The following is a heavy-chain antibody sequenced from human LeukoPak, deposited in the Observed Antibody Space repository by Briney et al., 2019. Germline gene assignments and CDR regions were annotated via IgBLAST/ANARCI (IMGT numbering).Heavy chain of an antibody. V-gene: IGHV5-51*01. CDR2: IYPGDSDT. CDR3: ARPLEGSSSPFDY. D-gene: IGHD6-6*01. Sequence: GESLQISCKGSGYSFTSYWIGWVRQMPGKGLEWMGIIYPGDSDTRYGPSFQGQVTISADKSISTAYLRWSSLKASDTAMYYCARPLEGSSSPFDYWGQGTLVTVSS. CDR1: GYSFTSYW. J-gene: IGHJ4*02.